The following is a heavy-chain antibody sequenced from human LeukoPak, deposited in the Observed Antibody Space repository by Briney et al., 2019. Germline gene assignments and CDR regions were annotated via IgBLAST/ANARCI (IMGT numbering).Heavy chain of an antibody. Sequence: ASVKVSCKASGYTFTSYGISWVRQAPGQGLEWMGWISAYNGNTNYAQKLQGRVTMTTDTSTSTAYMELRSLRSDDTAVYYCVRVYYDSSVFNWFDPWGQGTLVTVSS. CDR2: ISAYNGNT. V-gene: IGHV1-18*01. CDR1: GYTFTSYG. J-gene: IGHJ5*02. D-gene: IGHD3-22*01. CDR3: VRVYYDSSVFNWFDP.